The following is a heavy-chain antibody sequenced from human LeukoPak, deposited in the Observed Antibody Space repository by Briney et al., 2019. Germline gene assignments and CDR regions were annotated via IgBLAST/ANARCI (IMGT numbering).Heavy chain of an antibody. Sequence: GGSLRLSCAASGFTFDDYGMSWVRQAPGKGLEWVSGINWNGGSTGYADSVKGRFTISRDNAKNSLCLQMNSLRAEDTALYYCARGYYYDSSGYPGDYWGQGTLVTVSS. CDR2: INWNGGST. D-gene: IGHD3-22*01. CDR3: ARGYYYDSSGYPGDY. CDR1: GFTFDDYG. J-gene: IGHJ4*02. V-gene: IGHV3-20*04.